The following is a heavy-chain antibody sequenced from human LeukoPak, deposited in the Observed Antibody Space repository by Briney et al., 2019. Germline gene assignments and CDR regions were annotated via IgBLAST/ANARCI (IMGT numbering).Heavy chain of an antibody. D-gene: IGHD2-15*01. J-gene: IGHJ4*02. Sequence: ASVKVSCKASGGTFSRYAMSWVRQAPGQGLEWMGGIIPIFGTASFAQKFQGRVTITADESTGTAYMELSSLRSEDTAVYYCARAGGYCGRISCPYYFDYWGQGSLVAVSS. CDR1: GGTFSRYA. V-gene: IGHV1-69*13. CDR2: IIPIFGTA. CDR3: ARAGGYCGRISCPYYFDY.